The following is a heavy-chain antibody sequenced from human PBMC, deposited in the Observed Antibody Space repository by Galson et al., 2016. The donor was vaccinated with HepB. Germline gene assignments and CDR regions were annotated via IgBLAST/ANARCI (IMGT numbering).Heavy chain of an antibody. CDR2: ISPSGGRT. D-gene: IGHD2-8*02. Sequence: SVKVSCKASGYIFTSYYIHWVRQAPGQGPEWMGIISPSGGRTNFAQKFQGRVNMTRDTSRSTVYMELSGLRSEDTGLYFCARDRGFNTGPLDGWGQGTMVTVSS. V-gene: IGHV1-46*01. CDR3: ARDRGFNTGPLDG. CDR1: GYIFTSYY. J-gene: IGHJ3*01.